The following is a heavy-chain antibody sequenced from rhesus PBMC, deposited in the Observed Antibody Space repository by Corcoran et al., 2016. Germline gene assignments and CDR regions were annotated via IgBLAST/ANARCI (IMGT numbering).Heavy chain of an antibody. CDR1: GDSISSDY. Sequence: QVQLQESGPGLVKPSETLSLTCVVSGDSISSDYWGWVRQSPGQGLEWIGYIYGVSGSTNYNPSLKSRVTISTDTSKNQFSLKLTSVTAADTAIYYCAKYCSGTGCGYFEFWGQGALVTVSS. J-gene: IGHJ1*01. CDR3: AKYCSGTGCGYFEF. CDR2: IYGVSGST. D-gene: IGHD2-21*01. V-gene: IGHV4S7*01.